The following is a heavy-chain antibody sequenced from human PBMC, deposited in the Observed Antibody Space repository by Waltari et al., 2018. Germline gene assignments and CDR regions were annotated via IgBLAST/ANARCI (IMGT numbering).Heavy chain of an antibody. CDR3: ARTQRVGAGGPWFDP. J-gene: IGHJ5*02. CDR2: MNPNSATA. CDR1: GYTLSRYD. D-gene: IGHD2-15*01. Sequence: QVQLVQSGAEVKQPGASVKVSCRASGYTLSRYDIHWLRQAPGQGLEWMGGMNPNSATAGYAQKFQGRISMTRDPSTSTDYMELSSLRSEDTAVYYCARTQRVGAGGPWFDPWGQGTLVTVSS. V-gene: IGHV1-8*01.